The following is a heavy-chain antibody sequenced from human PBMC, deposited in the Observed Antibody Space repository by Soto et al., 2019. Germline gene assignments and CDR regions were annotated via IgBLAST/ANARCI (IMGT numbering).Heavy chain of an antibody. D-gene: IGHD2-2*01. CDR3: VRITGYCSSTSCRTRDV. J-gene: IGHJ6*02. CDR1: GGAFSGYD. CDR2: INHTGST. Sequence: WETLSLTCAVYGGAFSGYDWSWMRQPPGKGLEWIGGINHTGSTNYNPSLKSRVTISVDTSKNQFSLKLSSVTAADTAVYYCVRITGYCSSTSCRTRDVWGQGTTVTVSS. V-gene: IGHV4-34*01.